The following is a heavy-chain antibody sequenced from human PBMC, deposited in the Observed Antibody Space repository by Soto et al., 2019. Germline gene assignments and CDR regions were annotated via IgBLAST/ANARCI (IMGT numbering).Heavy chain of an antibody. CDR3: ARDPPPMDV. CDR1: GYTFTSYG. J-gene: IGHJ6*02. CDR2: ISAYNGNT. Sequence: QVQLVQSGAEVKKPGASVKVSCKASGYTFTSYGISWVRQAPGQGLEWMGWISAYNGNTNYAQKLQGRVTMTADTSTSTAYIEPRSLRSEDTAEYYCARDPPPMDVWGQGTTVTVSS. V-gene: IGHV1-18*01.